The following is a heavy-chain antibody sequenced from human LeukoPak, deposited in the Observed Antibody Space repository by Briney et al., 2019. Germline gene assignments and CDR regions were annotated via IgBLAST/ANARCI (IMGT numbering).Heavy chain of an antibody. Sequence: ASVKVSCKASGYTFTSYDINWVRQATGQGLEWMGWMNPNSGSTGYAQKFQGRVTMTRNTSISTAYMELSSLRSEDTAVYYCARGPSRRLLRFLPGFDPWGQGTLVTVSS. CDR1: GYTFTSYD. CDR3: ARGPSRRLLRFLPGFDP. J-gene: IGHJ5*02. D-gene: IGHD3-3*01. CDR2: MNPNSGST. V-gene: IGHV1-8*01.